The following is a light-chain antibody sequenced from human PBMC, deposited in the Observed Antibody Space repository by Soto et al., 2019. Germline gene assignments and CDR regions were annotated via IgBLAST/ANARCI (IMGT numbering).Light chain of an antibody. J-gene: IGKJ1*01. Sequence: EIVLTQSPGTLALSPGEGATLSCRASQSVSKYLAWYQQKPGQAPRLLIYGASSRATGIPDSFSGSGSGTDFTLTIRRLEPEDFAVYYCQQYGGSPQTFGQGTKV. CDR1: QSVSKY. CDR3: QQYGGSPQT. V-gene: IGKV3-20*01. CDR2: GAS.